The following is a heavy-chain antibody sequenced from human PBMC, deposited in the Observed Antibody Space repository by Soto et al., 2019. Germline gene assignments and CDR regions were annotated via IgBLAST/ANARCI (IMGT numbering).Heavy chain of an antibody. Sequence: GASVKVSCKTPVYTFTRYNIHWVRQAPGQRLEWMGWINVGNGNTRYSQKFQGRLTLTRDTPGNTAYLELNSLISEDTAVYYCATPQDYDGCLDSWGQGTLVTVSS. CDR3: ATPQDYDGCLDS. D-gene: IGHD3-22*01. CDR2: INVGNGNT. CDR1: VYTFTRYN. V-gene: IGHV1-3*01. J-gene: IGHJ4*02.